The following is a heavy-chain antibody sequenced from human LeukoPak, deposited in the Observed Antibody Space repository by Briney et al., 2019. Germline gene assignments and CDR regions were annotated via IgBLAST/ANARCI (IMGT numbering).Heavy chain of an antibody. Sequence: ASVRVSCKASGYSINRFGVTWVRQAPGQGLEWIGWVSSDNGIPRYADKFQGRVTLTTDTSKTTTYMELRSLTSDDSAVYFSANVAKGRFFFYYMDVWGKGTTVTVSS. V-gene: IGHV1-18*01. D-gene: IGHD2-15*01. CDR2: VSSDNGIP. CDR3: ANVAKGRFFFYYMDV. J-gene: IGHJ6*03. CDR1: GYSINRFG.